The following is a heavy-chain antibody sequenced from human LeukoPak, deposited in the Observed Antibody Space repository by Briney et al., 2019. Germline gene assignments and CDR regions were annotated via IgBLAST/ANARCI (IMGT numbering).Heavy chain of an antibody. V-gene: IGHV5-51*01. CDR1: GYSFTSYW. Sequence: GESLKISCKGSGYSFTSYWIGWVRQMPGKGLEWMGIIYPGASDTRYSPSFQGQVTISADKSISTAYLQWSSLKASDTAMYYCARHEWTSSSWNFYGMDVWGQGTTVTVSS. CDR3: ARHEWTSSSWNFYGMDV. J-gene: IGHJ6*02. D-gene: IGHD6-13*01. CDR2: IYPGASDT.